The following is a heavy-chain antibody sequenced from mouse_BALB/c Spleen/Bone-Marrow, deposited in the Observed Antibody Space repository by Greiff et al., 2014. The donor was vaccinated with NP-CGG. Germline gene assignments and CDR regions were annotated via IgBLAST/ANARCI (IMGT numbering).Heavy chain of an antibody. CDR1: GFNIKDTY. D-gene: IGHD2-4*01. V-gene: IGHV14-3*02. J-gene: IGHJ1*01. Sequence: VQLQQPGAELVKPGASVKLSCTASGFNIKDTYMHWVKQRPEQGLEWIGRIDPANGNTKYDPKFQGKATTTADTSSNTAYLQLSSLTSEDTAVYYCANYDYGWYFDVWGAGTTVTVSS. CDR2: IDPANGNT. CDR3: ANYDYGWYFDV.